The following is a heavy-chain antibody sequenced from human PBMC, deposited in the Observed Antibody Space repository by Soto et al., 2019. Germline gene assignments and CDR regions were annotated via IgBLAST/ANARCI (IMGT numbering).Heavy chain of an antibody. CDR3: AKDQAGVLRYYYYGMDV. J-gene: IGHJ6*02. Sequence: GGSLRLSCAASGFTFSSYGMHWVRQAPGKGLEWVAVIAYDGSNKYYADSVKGRFTISRDNSENTLYLQMNSLRAEDTAMYYCAKDQAGVLRYYYYGMDVWGQGTTVTVSS. CDR2: IAYDGSNK. D-gene: IGHD6-19*01. CDR1: GFTFSSYG. V-gene: IGHV3-30*18.